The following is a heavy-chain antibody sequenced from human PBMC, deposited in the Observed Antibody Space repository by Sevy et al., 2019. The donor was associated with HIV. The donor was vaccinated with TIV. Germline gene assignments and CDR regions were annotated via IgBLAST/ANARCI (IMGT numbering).Heavy chain of an antibody. J-gene: IGHJ4*02. D-gene: IGHD7-27*01. CDR3: AKGLNGGFYY. V-gene: IGHV3-9*01. Sequence: GGSLRLSCAASGFTFDDYAMHWVRQAPGKGLEWVSGISWNSGSIGYADSVKGRFTISRDNAKNSLYLQMNSLRAEDTALYYCAKGLNGGFYYWGQGTLVTVSS. CDR1: GFTFDDYA. CDR2: ISWNSGSI.